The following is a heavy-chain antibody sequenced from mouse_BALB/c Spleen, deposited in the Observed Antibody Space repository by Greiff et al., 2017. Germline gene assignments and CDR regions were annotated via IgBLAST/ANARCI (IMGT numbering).Heavy chain of an antibody. Sequence: QVTLKVSGPELVKPGASVKMSCKASGYTFTDYVISWVKQRTGQGLEWIGEIYPGSGSTYYNEKFKGKATLTADKSSNTAYMQLSSLTSEDSAVYFCALLWSDAMDYWGQGTSVTVSS. J-gene: IGHJ4*01. V-gene: IGHV1-77*01. CDR2: IYPGSGST. D-gene: IGHD1-1*02. CDR1: GYTFTDYV. CDR3: ALLWSDAMDY.